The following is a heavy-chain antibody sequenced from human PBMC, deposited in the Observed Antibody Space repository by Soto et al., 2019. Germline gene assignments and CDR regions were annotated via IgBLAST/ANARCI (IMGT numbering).Heavy chain of an antibody. V-gene: IGHV4-30-4*01. D-gene: IGHD3-16*01. CDR2: LFSSGTT. J-gene: IGHJ6*02. CDR1: GDSIGSGNKY. Sequence: QVQLRESGPGLVMPSQTLSLTCTVSGDSIGSGNKYWSWIRQAPGKGLEWIGYLFSSGTTYSNPSLMRRLNMSLDTSQNQFSLKLNSVTAADTAVYFCARVPSPFDFYYAMDVWGQGTTVTVSS. CDR3: ARVPSPFDFYYAMDV.